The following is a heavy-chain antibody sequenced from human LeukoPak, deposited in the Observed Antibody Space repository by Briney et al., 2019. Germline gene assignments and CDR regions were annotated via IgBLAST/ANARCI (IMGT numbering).Heavy chain of an antibody. Sequence: GASVKVSCKASGYTFTGYYMHWVRQAPGQGLEWMGRINPNSGGTNYAQKFQGRVTMTRDTSISTAYMELSRLRSDDTAVYYCARGPGYYYDSSGYYPGDYWGQGTLVTVSS. CDR3: ARGPGYYYDSSGYYPGDY. J-gene: IGHJ4*02. V-gene: IGHV1-2*06. CDR1: GYTFTGYY. D-gene: IGHD3-22*01. CDR2: INPNSGGT.